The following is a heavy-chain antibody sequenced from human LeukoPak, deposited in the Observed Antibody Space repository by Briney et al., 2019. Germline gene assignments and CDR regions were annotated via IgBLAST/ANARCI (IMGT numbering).Heavy chain of an antibody. CDR2: MNPNSGNT. Sequence: ASVKVSCKASGYTFTSYDINWARQATGQGLEWMGWMNPNSGNTGYAQKFQGRVTMTRNTSISTAYMELSRLRSDDTAVYYCARAASGIVTGTSGDYFDYWGQGTLVTVSS. CDR3: ARAASGIVTGTSGDYFDY. J-gene: IGHJ4*02. CDR1: GYTFTSYD. V-gene: IGHV1-8*01. D-gene: IGHD1-7*01.